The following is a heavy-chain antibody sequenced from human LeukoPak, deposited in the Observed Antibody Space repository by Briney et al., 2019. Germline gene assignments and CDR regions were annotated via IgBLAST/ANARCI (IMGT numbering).Heavy chain of an antibody. CDR3: ARGNPQWFVERQRYYYYMDV. J-gene: IGHJ6*03. Sequence: SETLSLTCAVYGGSFSGYYWSWIRQPPGKGLEWIGEINHSGSTNYNPSLKSRVTISVDTSKNQFSLKLSSVTAADTAVYYCARGNPQWFVERQRYYYYMDVWGKGTTVTVSS. V-gene: IGHV4-34*01. D-gene: IGHD3-10*01. CDR2: INHSGST. CDR1: GGSFSGYY.